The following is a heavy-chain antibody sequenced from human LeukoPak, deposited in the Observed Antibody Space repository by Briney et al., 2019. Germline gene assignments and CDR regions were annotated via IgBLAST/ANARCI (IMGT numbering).Heavy chain of an antibody. CDR1: GFTFRRYW. V-gene: IGHV3-7*04. Sequence: PGGSLRLSCAASGFTFRRYWMSWARQASGKGLEWVANIKQDGSEKYYVDSVKGRFTISRDNAKNSLYLQMNSLRAEDTAVYYCARDPYDSSWGLCYFDYWGQGNLVTVSS. CDR3: ARDPYDSSWGLCYFDY. CDR2: IKQDGSEK. D-gene: IGHD3-22*01. J-gene: IGHJ4*02.